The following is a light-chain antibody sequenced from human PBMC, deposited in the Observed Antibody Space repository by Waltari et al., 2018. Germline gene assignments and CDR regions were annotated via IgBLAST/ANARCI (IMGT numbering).Light chain of an antibody. CDR2: GAS. Sequence: EIVLKQSPGILSLSPGDTATLSCRASQRVSNNYLAWYQQKPGQAPRLLIYGASSRATGIPDRFSGGGSGTDFTLTISRLEPEDFAVYFCQQYGNSPLTFGGGTEVEIE. J-gene: IGKJ4*01. V-gene: IGKV3-20*01. CDR1: QRVSNNY. CDR3: QQYGNSPLT.